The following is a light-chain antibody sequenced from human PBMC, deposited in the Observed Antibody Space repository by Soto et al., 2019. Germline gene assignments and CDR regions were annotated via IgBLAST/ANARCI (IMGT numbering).Light chain of an antibody. CDR2: TTS. J-gene: IGKJ4*01. Sequence: DIQMTQSPSSVSASVGDRVTITCRASRLISSWLAWYQQKPGKAPALLIVTTSSLHRGVPSWFSGSGSGTNFTLTISRLQPEDFASYNCQQANTFPLTYGGGAKVDIK. CDR1: RLISSW. V-gene: IGKV1-12*01. CDR3: QQANTFPLT.